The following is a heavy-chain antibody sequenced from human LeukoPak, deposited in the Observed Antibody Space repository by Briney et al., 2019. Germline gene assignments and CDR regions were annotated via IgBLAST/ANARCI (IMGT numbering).Heavy chain of an antibody. V-gene: IGHV3-11*06. J-gene: IGHJ4*02. Sequence: GGSLRLSCAASGFTFSDYDMSWIRQAPGKGLEWVSYISTTGSYINDADSVKGRFTISRDNAKTSLYLQMNSLRAEDTAVYYCARLTTTVTTPFDYWGQGTLVTVSS. CDR2: ISTTGSYI. CDR1: GFTFSDYD. D-gene: IGHD4-17*01. CDR3: ARLTTTVTTPFDY.